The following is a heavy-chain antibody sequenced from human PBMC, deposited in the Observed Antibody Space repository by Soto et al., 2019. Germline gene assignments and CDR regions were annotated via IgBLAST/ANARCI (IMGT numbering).Heavy chain of an antibody. CDR1: GFTFSSYW. CDR2: INIDGSST. V-gene: IGHV3-74*01. Sequence: GGSLRLSCAASGFTFSSYWMHWVRQAPGKGLVWVSRINIDGSSTSYADSVKGRVTITRDTSASTAYMELSSLRSEDTAVYYCAKDYYDSSGYYPPALLFDYWGQGTLVTVSS. D-gene: IGHD3-22*01. J-gene: IGHJ4*02. CDR3: AKDYYDSSGYYPPALLFDY.